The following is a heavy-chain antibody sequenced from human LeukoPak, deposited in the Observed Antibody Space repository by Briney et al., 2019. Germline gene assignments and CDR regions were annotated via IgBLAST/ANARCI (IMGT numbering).Heavy chain of an antibody. V-gene: IGHV3-74*01. CDR3: ARTYCGGDCYGYFQH. J-gene: IGHJ1*01. D-gene: IGHD2-21*02. CDR1: GLTFSVYW. Sequence: GGSLRLSCAASGLTFSVYWIYWVRQAPGKGLVWVSRVSGDGNRSTYADSVKGRFTISRDNAKNTVYLQMNSLRAEDTAVYYCARTYCGGDCYGYFQHWGQGTLVTVSS. CDR2: VSGDGNRS.